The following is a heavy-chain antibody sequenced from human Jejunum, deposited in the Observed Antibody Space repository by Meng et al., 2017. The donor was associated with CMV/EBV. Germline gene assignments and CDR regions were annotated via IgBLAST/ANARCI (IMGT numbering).Heavy chain of an antibody. CDR1: RYTFSSYD. V-gene: IGHV1-8*01. CDR2: INPSSGNS. CDR3: AREIINLDRMDV. J-gene: IGHJ6*02. D-gene: IGHD1-1*01. Sequence: ASRYTFSSYDINWVRQASGQGLEWMGGINPSSGNSGYAEKFQGRVTMTRNTSISTVYMELSGLTSADTGVYYCAREIINLDRMDVWGQGTTVTVSS.